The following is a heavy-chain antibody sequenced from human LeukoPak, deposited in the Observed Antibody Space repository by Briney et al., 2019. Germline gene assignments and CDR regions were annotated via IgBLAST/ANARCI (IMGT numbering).Heavy chain of an antibody. V-gene: IGHV4-30-2*01. J-gene: IGHJ5*02. CDR2: IYHVGST. D-gene: IGHD4-17*01. CDR1: GGSISXXXXX. CDR3: ASTNDXGDXMGA. Sequence: LTCAVSGGSISXXXXXWGXLXXXXXKXXEXFGYIYHVGSTYYIPSLEGRVTISVDRSKNQLSLRVSSVAAADTAVYYCASTNDXGDXMGAWGQGILXXVSS.